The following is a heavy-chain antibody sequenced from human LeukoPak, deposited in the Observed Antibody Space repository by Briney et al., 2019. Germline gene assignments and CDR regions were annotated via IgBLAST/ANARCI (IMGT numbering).Heavy chain of an antibody. CDR1: GFTFNTYA. CDR3: AKDLIVGATTCLFDY. V-gene: IGHV3-23*01. D-gene: IGHD1-26*01. Sequence: AGGSLRLSCAASGFTFNTYAMSWVRQAPGKGLEWVSAISVSGGSTYYADSVKGRFTISRDNSKNTLYLQMNSLRAEDTAVFYCAKDLIVGATTCLFDYWGQGTLVTVSS. CDR2: ISVSGGST. J-gene: IGHJ4*02.